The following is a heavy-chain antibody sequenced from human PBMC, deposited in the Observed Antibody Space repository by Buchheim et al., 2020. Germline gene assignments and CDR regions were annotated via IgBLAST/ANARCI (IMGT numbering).Heavy chain of an antibody. Sequence: QVQLVESGGGVVQPGRSLRLSCAASGFTFSSYGMHWVRQAPGKGLEWVAVIWYDGSNKYYADSVKGRFTISRDNSKNTLYLQMSSLRAEDTAVYYCARAHILLPKYYYDSSGYLDYWGQGNL. CDR1: GFTFSSYG. D-gene: IGHD3-22*01. J-gene: IGHJ4*02. CDR3: ARAHILLPKYYYDSSGYLDY. CDR2: IWYDGSNK. V-gene: IGHV3-33*01.